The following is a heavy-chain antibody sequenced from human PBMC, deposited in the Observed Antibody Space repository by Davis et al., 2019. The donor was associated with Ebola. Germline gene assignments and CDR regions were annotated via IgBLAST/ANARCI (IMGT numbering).Heavy chain of an antibody. V-gene: IGHV5-51*01. CDR1: GYSFTNYW. CDR2: IYPGDSDT. CDR3: ARQDGYGIYYFDW. J-gene: IGHJ4*02. D-gene: IGHD5-24*01. Sequence: GESLKISCQGSGYSFTNYWIGWVRQMPGKGLEWMGIIYPGDSDTRYSPSFQGQVTISVDKSISTAYLQWSSLKASDTAIYYCARQDGYGIYYFDWWGQGTLVSVSS.